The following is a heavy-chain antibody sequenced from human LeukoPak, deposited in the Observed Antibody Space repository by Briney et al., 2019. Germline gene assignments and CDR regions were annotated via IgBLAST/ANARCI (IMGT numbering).Heavy chain of an antibody. CDR1: GGSISSSSYY. CDR2: IYYSGST. V-gene: IGHV4-39*01. Sequence: SGTLSLTCTVSGGSISSSSYYWGWIRQPPGKGLEWIGSIYYSGSTYYNPSLKSRVTISVDTSKNQFSLKLSSVTAADTAVYYCATMVRGVIHYWGQGTLVTVSS. J-gene: IGHJ4*02. CDR3: ATMVRGVIHY. D-gene: IGHD3-10*01.